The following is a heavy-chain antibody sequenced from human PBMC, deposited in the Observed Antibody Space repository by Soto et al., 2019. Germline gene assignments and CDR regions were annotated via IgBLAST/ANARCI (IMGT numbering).Heavy chain of an antibody. J-gene: IGHJ6*03. V-gene: IGHV4-61*05. D-gene: IGHD2-15*01. CDR1: GGSISSSSYY. CDR3: ARHPCSGGSCYYYYYMDV. CDR2: IYYSGST. Sequence: SETLSLTCTVSGGSISSSSYYWVWIRQPQGKGLEWIGYIYYSGSTNYNPSLKSRVTISVDTSKNQFSLKLSSVTAADTAVYYCARHPCSGGSCYYYYYMDVWGKGTTVTVSS.